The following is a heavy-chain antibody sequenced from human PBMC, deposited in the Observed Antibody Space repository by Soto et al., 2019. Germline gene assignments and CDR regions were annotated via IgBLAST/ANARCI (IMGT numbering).Heavy chain of an antibody. V-gene: IGHV4-59*08. Sequence: SETLSLTCTVSGASIRGYYWTWIRQTPGRGLEWIGYIFYSGSTDYSPSLKSRVTMSVDTSKNQFSLKLSSVTAADTAVYYCAAIMHDFWSALFYRGQGTLVTVSS. CDR1: GASIRGYY. CDR2: IFYSGST. CDR3: AAIMHDFWSALFY. J-gene: IGHJ4*02. D-gene: IGHD3-3*01.